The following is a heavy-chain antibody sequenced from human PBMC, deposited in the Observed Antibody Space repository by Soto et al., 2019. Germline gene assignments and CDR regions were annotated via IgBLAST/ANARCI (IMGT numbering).Heavy chain of an antibody. Sequence: GGSLRLSCAASGFTFSSYAMHWVRQAPGKGLEWVAVIPYDGSNKYYADSVKGRFTISRDNSKNTLYLQMNSLRAEDTAVYYCARGTMPDTAINYFDYWGQGTLVTVSS. J-gene: IGHJ4*02. CDR3: ARGTMPDTAINYFDY. CDR1: GFTFSSYA. CDR2: IPYDGSNK. V-gene: IGHV3-30-3*01. D-gene: IGHD5-18*01.